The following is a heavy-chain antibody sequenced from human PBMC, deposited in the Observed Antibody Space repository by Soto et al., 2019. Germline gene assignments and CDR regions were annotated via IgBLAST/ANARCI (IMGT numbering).Heavy chain of an antibody. D-gene: IGHD1-26*01. V-gene: IGHV4-39*01. CDR1: GGSISSSSYY. J-gene: IGHJ4*02. CDR3: ARRIGSGTYYFDY. CDR2: IYYSGST. Sequence: SETLSLTCTVSGGSISSSSYYWGWLRQPPGKGLEWIGSIYYSGSTYYNPSLKSRVTISVDTSKNQFSLKLSSVTAADTAVYYCARRIGSGTYYFDYWGQGTLVTVSS.